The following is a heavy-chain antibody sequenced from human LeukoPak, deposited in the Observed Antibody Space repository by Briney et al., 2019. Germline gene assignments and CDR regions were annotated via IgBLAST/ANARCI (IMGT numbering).Heavy chain of an antibody. CDR3: ARETVVVPAATRTYYFDY. J-gene: IGHJ4*02. V-gene: IGHV3-53*01. Sequence: GGSLRLSCAASGFTVSSNYMSWVRQAPGKGLEWVSVIYSGGSTYYADSVKGRFTISRDNAKNSLYLQMNSLRAEDTAVYYCARETVVVPAATRTYYFDYWGQGTLVTVSS. D-gene: IGHD2-2*01. CDR2: IYSGGST. CDR1: GFTVSSNY.